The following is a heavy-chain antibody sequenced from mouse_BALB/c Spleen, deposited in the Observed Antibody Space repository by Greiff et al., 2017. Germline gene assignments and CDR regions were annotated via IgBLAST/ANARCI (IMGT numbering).Heavy chain of an antibody. Sequence: EVQRVESGGDLVKPGGSLKLSCAASGFTFSSYGMSWVRQTPDKRLEWVATISSGGSYTYYPDSVKGRFTISRDNAKNTLYLQMSSLKSEDTAMYYCARPHYYGSSYGWYFDVWGAGTTVTVSS. D-gene: IGHD1-1*01. CDR1: GFTFSSYG. CDR2: ISSGGSYT. J-gene: IGHJ1*01. V-gene: IGHV5-6*01. CDR3: ARPHYYGSSYGWYFDV.